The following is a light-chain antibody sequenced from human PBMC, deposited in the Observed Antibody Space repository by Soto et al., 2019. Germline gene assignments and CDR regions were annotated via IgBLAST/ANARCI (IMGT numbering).Light chain of an antibody. V-gene: IGKV3-20*01. J-gene: IGKJ1*01. CDR1: QSVSSDY. CDR3: QQYGSSPQT. CDR2: GAS. Sequence: EIVLTQSPGTLSLSPGERATLSCRASQSVSSDYLAWYQRKPGQAPRLLIYGASSRATDIPDRFSGRGSGTDFTLTVSSLEPEDFAVYYCQQYGSSPQTFGQGTTVEIK.